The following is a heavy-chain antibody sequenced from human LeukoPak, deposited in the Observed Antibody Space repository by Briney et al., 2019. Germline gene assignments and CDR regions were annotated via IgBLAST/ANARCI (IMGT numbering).Heavy chain of an antibody. CDR2: INHSGST. CDR1: GGSFSGYY. J-gene: IGHJ4*02. CDR3: ARGVGSSSWWFDY. V-gene: IGHV4-34*01. D-gene: IGHD6-13*01. Sequence: PSETLSLTCAVYGGSFSGYYWGCIRQPPGKGLEWIGEINHSGSTNYNPSLKSRVTISVDTSKNQFSLKLSSVTAADTAVYYCARGVGSSSWWFDYWGQGTLVTVSS.